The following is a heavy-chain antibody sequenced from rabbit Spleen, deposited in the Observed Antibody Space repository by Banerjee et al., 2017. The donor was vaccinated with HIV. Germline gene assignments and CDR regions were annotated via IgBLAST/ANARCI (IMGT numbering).Heavy chain of an antibody. D-gene: IGHD1-1*01. V-gene: IGHV1S45*01. CDR1: GFSFSDRDV. CDR3: ARDLTAVIGWNFNL. J-gene: IGHJ4*01. Sequence: QEQLEESGGDLVKPEGSLTLTCKASGFSFSDRDVMCWVRQAPGKGLEWIACMNTETAKGVYANWAKGRFAISKAPTTTVTLQMTSLTAADTATYFCARDLTAVIGWNFNLWGPGTLVTVS. CDR2: MNTETAKG.